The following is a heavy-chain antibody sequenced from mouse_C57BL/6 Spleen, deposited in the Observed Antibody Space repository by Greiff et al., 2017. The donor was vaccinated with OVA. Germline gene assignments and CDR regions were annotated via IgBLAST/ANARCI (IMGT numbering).Heavy chain of an antibody. J-gene: IGHJ2*01. Sequence: VQLQQSGPELVKPGASVKISCKASGYAFSISWMNWVKQRPGKGLEWIGRIYPGDGDPNYNGKFKGKATLTADKSSSTAYMQLSSLTSEDSAVYFCAREGAYYSNYFDYWGQGTTLTVSS. D-gene: IGHD2-5*01. CDR3: AREGAYYSNYFDY. V-gene: IGHV1-82*01. CDR1: GYAFSISW. CDR2: IYPGDGDP.